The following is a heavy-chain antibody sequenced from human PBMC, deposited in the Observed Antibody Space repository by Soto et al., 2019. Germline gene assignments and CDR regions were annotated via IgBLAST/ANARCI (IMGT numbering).Heavy chain of an antibody. J-gene: IGHJ6*03. V-gene: IGHV3-66*01. CDR1: GFTVSSNY. D-gene: IGHD4-17*01. CDR3: AYTVTNYYYYYYMDV. Sequence: GGSLRLSCAASGFTVSSNYMSWVRQAPGKGLEWVSVIYSGGSTYYADSVKGRFTISRDDSKNTLYLQMNSLRAEDTAVYYCAYTVTNYYYYYYMDVWGKGTTVTVSS. CDR2: IYSGGST.